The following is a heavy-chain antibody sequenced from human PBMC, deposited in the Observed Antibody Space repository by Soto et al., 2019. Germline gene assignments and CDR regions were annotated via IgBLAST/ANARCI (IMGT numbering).Heavy chain of an antibody. Sequence: QVQLVQSEAEVKKPGASLKVYCRASGYNFANYGISWVRQAPGKGLEWMGWLSAHNGDTKYAQKVQGKVTMTEDTSTSIAYIEMWRLRSDDTAVYYCARDAAYNDLWGGVMELYSYNMDVWGQGTTVTVAS. D-gene: IGHD3-3*01. CDR2: LSAHNGDT. J-gene: IGHJ6*02. CDR3: ARDAAYNDLWGGVMELYSYNMDV. V-gene: IGHV1-18*01. CDR1: GYNFANYG.